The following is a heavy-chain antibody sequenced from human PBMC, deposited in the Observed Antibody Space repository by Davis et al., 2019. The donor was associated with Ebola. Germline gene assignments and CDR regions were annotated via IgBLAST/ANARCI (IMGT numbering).Heavy chain of an antibody. J-gene: IGHJ5*02. Sequence: GESLKISCKGSGYSFTSYWISWVRQMPGKGLEWMGRIDPSDSYTNYSPSFQGHVTISADKSISTAYLQWSSLKASDTAMYYCARHRTTVTTDAWFDPWGQGTLVTVSS. V-gene: IGHV5-10-1*01. D-gene: IGHD4-17*01. CDR2: IDPSDSYT. CDR3: ARHRTTVTTDAWFDP. CDR1: GYSFTSYW.